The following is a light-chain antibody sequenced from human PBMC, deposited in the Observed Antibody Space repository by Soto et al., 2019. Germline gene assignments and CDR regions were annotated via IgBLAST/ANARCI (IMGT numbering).Light chain of an antibody. Sequence: QSALTQPPSASGTPGQRVTISCSGSSSNIGSNAVSWYQQIPGAAPTLLMFSNNQRPSGVPDRFSGSKSGTAASLAISGLQSEDEADFYCAAWDDSLDGLVFGGGTKLTVL. V-gene: IGLV1-44*01. CDR3: AAWDDSLDGLV. CDR1: SSNIGSNA. J-gene: IGLJ2*01. CDR2: SNN.